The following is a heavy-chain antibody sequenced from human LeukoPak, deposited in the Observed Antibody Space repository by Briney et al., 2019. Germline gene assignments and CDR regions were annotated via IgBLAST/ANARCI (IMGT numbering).Heavy chain of an antibody. D-gene: IGHD3-10*01. CDR2: IDATGDTI. Sequence: GGSLRLSCAASGFTFSSYEFHWVRQAPGKGLQWISYIDATGDTIFYSDSVRGRFTISRDNTRNSLFLQMNSLRAEDTAVYYCARDSSAMLRGYSDYWGLGTLVTVSS. CDR1: GFTFSSYE. CDR3: ARDSSAMLRGYSDY. J-gene: IGHJ4*02. V-gene: IGHV3-48*03.